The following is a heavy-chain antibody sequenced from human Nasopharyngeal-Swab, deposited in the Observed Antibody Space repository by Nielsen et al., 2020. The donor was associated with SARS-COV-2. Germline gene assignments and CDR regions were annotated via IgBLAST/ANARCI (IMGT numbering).Heavy chain of an antibody. Sequence: PETLSLTCTVSGGSISSYSWSWIRQPPGKGLDWIGYIYYSGSTNYNPSLKSRVTISADTSKNQFSLKLSSVTAADTAVYYCARTQRYYDSSGYYYYYMDVWGKGTTVTVSS. J-gene: IGHJ6*03. D-gene: IGHD3-22*01. CDR3: ARTQRYYDSSGYYYYYMDV. V-gene: IGHV4-59*01. CDR1: GGSISSYS. CDR2: IYYSGST.